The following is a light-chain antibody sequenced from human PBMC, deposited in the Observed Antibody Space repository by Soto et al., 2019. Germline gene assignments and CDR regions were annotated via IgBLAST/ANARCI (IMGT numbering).Light chain of an antibody. CDR2: AAS. Sequence: DIQMTQSPSSLSASVGDRVTITCRASQSINKYLNWYQQKPGKAPKLLIYAASTLQSGVPSRFSGSGSGTDLTLTINSLQPEDFATYFCQQSYSLPWTFGPGTRWIS. CDR1: QSINKY. V-gene: IGKV1-39*01. CDR3: QQSYSLPWT. J-gene: IGKJ1*01.